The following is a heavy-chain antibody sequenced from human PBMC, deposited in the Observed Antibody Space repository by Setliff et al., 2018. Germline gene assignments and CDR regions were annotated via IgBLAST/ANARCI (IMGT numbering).Heavy chain of an antibody. Sequence: PSETLSLTCGVSGASINSLTWWSWVRQPPGKGLEWIGEVYQDGNPIYNPSAVHYTPSLKSRVNISVDKSKNQFSLKLTSVTAADTAVYYCARGGGGYHSDFWGPGILVTVSS. J-gene: IGHJ4*02. D-gene: IGHD3-16*01. CDR2: VYQDGNP. V-gene: IGHV4-4*02. CDR1: GASINSLTW. CDR3: ARGGGGYHSDF.